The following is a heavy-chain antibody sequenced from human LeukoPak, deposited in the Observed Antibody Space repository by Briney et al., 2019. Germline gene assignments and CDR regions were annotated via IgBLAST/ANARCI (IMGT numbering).Heavy chain of an antibody. CDR3: AKDRPPYSSGWFFDY. CDR1: GFTFSGYG. D-gene: IGHD6-19*01. J-gene: IGHJ4*02. CDR2: ISYDGSNK. V-gene: IGHV3-30*18. Sequence: GGSLRLSCAASGFTFSGYGMHWVRQAPGKGLEWVAVISYDGSNKYYADSVKGRFTISRDNSKNTLYLQMNSLRAEDTAVYYCAKDRPPYSSGWFFDYWGQGTLVTVSS.